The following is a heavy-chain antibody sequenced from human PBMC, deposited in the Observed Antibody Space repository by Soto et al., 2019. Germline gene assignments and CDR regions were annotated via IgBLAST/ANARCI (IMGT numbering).Heavy chain of an antibody. Sequence: LRLSCAASGFTFSNYGMHWVRQAPGKGLEWVAFISDDGSNKYYADSMKGRFTMSRDNSKSTLYLQMNSLRVEDTAVYYCTKRRNVLRFLEWSSGMEVWGQGTTVTVPS. V-gene: IGHV3-30*18. D-gene: IGHD3-3*01. CDR1: GFTFSNYG. CDR2: ISDDGSNK. J-gene: IGHJ6*02. CDR3: TKRRNVLRFLEWSSGMEV.